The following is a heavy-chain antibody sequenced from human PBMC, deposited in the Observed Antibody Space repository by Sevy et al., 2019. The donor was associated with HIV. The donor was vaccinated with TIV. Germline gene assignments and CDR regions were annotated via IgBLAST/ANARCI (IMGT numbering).Heavy chain of an antibody. Sequence: GGSLRLSCAASGFTFSSYAMHWVRQAPGKGLEWVAVISYDGSNKYYADSVKGRFTISRDNSKNTLYLQMNSLRAEDTAAYYCARDLFYYDSSGRLGLDYWGQGTLVTVSS. J-gene: IGHJ4*02. CDR3: ARDLFYYDSSGRLGLDY. V-gene: IGHV3-30-3*01. CDR1: GFTFSSYA. D-gene: IGHD3-22*01. CDR2: ISYDGSNK.